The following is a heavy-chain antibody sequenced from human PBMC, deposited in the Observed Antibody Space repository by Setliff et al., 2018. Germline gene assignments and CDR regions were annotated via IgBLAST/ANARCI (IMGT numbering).Heavy chain of an antibody. V-gene: IGHV1-69*10. CDR2: IIPILGIA. D-gene: IGHD4-17*01. CDR1: GGTFSSYA. Sequence: SVKVSCKASGGTFSSYAISWVRQAPGRGLEWMGGIIPILGIANYAQKFQGRVTITADESTSTAYMELRSLRSDDTAVYYCASLRLRYDAFDIWGQGTMVTVSS. CDR3: ASLRLRYDAFDI. J-gene: IGHJ3*02.